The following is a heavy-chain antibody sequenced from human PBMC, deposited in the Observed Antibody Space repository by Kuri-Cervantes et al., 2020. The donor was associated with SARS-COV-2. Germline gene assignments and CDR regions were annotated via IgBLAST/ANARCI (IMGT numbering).Heavy chain of an antibody. CDR2: ISSSSSTI. D-gene: IGHD4-11*01. CDR3: ARAGKLQRQGGGTGAFDI. J-gene: IGHJ3*02. CDR1: GFTFSSYS. Sequence: GESLKISCAASGFTFSSYSMNWVRQAPGKGLEWVSYISSSSSTIYYADSVKGRFTISRDNAKNSLYLQMNSLRDEDTAVYYCARAGKLQRQGGGTGAFDIWGQGTMVTVSS. V-gene: IGHV3-48*02.